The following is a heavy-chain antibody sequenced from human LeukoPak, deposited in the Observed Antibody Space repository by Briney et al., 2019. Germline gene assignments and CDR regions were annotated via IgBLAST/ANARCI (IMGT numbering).Heavy chain of an antibody. CDR3: ARGALYYYDSSGYYGPLDY. Sequence: GGSLRLSCAASGFTFNVYSMNWVRQAPGKGLEWVSFISSSLDSSMYYADSVKGRFTISRDNAKNSLCLQMNSLRAEDTAVYYCARGALYYYDSSGYYGPLDYWGQGTLVTVSS. J-gene: IGHJ4*02. V-gene: IGHV3-48*01. CDR2: ISSSLDSSM. D-gene: IGHD3-22*01. CDR1: GFTFNVYS.